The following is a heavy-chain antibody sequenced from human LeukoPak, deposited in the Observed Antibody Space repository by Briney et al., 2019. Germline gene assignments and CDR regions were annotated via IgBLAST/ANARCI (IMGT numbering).Heavy chain of an antibody. V-gene: IGHV3-30*04. CDR1: GFTFSIYT. Sequence: PERSLRLSCAASGFTFSIYTIHWVRQAPGKGLEWVALISYDGSNKYYADSVKGRFTISRDNSKNTLYLQMNSLRAEDTAVYYCAKRDGYLDYWGQGTLVTVSS. D-gene: IGHD5-24*01. CDR3: AKRDGYLDY. CDR2: ISYDGSNK. J-gene: IGHJ4*02.